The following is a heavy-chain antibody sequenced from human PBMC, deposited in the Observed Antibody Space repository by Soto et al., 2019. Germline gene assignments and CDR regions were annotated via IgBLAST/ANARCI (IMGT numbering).Heavy chain of an antibody. V-gene: IGHV1-69*01. CDR2: IIPIFGTA. CDR3: ARERDSSSWKGRGGFDY. Sequence: QVQLVQSGAEVKKPGSSVKVSCKASGGTFSSYAISWVRQAPGQGLEWMGGIIPIFGTANYAQKFQGRVTITADESTSTAYRELSSLRSEDTAVYYCARERDSSSWKGRGGFDYWGQGTLVTVSS. J-gene: IGHJ4*02. D-gene: IGHD6-13*01. CDR1: GGTFSSYA.